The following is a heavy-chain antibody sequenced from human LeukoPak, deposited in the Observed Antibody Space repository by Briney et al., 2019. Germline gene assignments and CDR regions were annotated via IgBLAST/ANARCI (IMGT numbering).Heavy chain of an antibody. CDR3: ARLPLVTTNPDY. D-gene: IGHD4-17*01. J-gene: IGHJ4*02. Sequence: PSETLSLTCTVSGGSISSSSYYWGWIRQPPGKGLEWIGSIYYSGSTYYNPSLKSRVTISVDTSRNQFSLKLTSVTAADTAVYYCARLPLVTTNPDYWGLGTLVTVSS. CDR1: GGSISSSSYY. CDR2: IYYSGST. V-gene: IGHV4-39*01.